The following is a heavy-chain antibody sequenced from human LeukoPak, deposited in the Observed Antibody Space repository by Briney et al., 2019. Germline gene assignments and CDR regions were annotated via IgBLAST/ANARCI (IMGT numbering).Heavy chain of an antibody. CDR1: GFTFSSYA. CDR2: ISGSGGST. D-gene: IGHD3-3*01. V-gene: IGHV3-23*01. J-gene: IGHJ4*02. CDR3: AKGTYYDFLSGYESHLDY. Sequence: GGSLRLSCAASGFTFSSYAMSWVRQAPGKGLEWVSAISGSGGSTYYADSVKGRFTISRDNSKNTLYLQMNSLRAEDTAVYYCAKGTYYDFLSGYESHLDYWGQGTLVTVSS.